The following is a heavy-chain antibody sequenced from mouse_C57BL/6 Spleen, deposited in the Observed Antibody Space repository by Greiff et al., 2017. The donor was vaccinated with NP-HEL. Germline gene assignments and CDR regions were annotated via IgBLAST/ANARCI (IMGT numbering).Heavy chain of an antibody. V-gene: IGHV1-7*01. Sequence: VQLQQSGAELAKPGASVKLSCKASGYTFTSYWLHWVKQRPGQGLEWIGYINPSSGYTKYNQKFKDKATLTADKASSTAYMQLSSLTYEDSAVDYCARSRDYSHYFDYWGQGTTLTVSS. D-gene: IGHD2-12*01. CDR1: GYTFTSYW. J-gene: IGHJ2*01. CDR2: INPSSGYT. CDR3: ARSRDYSHYFDY.